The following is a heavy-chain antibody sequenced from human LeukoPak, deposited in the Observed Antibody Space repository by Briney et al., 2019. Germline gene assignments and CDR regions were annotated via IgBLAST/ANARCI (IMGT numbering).Heavy chain of an antibody. Sequence: SETLSLTCTVSGYSISSGYYWGWIRQPPGKGLEWIGSIYHSGSTYYNPSLKSRVTISVDTSKNQFSLKLSSVTAADTAVYYCARRRILRYFDWRIYFDYWGQGTLVTVSS. V-gene: IGHV4-38-2*02. CDR3: ARRRILRYFDWRIYFDY. D-gene: IGHD3-9*01. CDR2: IYHSGST. J-gene: IGHJ4*02. CDR1: GYSISSGYY.